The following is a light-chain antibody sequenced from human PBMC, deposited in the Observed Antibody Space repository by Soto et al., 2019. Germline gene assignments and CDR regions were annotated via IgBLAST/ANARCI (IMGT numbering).Light chain of an antibody. Sequence: QSALTQPPSASGSPGQSVTISCTGTRSDVGDYYYVSWYQQHPGKAPKLLIYEVTKRPSGVPDRFSGSKSANTASLTVSGLQAEDEADYYCSSYEGSDNVEVFGGGTKVTVL. CDR2: EVT. CDR3: SSYEGSDNVEV. V-gene: IGLV2-8*01. CDR1: RSDVGDYYY. J-gene: IGLJ2*01.